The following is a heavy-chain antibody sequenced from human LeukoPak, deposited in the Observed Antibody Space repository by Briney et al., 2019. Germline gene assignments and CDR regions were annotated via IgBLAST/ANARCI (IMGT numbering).Heavy chain of an antibody. V-gene: IGHV4-39*01. Sequence: PSETLSLTCTVSGGSISSGGFYWGWIRRPPGKGLEWIALINYSGRTFYNPSLESRVTISVDMSKNQFSLRLNSVTAADTAVYYCARRRKDLNWFDPWGQGILVTVSS. CDR3: ARRRKDLNWFDP. J-gene: IGHJ5*02. CDR1: GGSISSGGFY. CDR2: INYSGRT.